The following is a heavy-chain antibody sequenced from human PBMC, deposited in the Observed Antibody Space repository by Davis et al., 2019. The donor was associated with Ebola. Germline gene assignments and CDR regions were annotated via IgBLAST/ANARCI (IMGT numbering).Heavy chain of an antibody. CDR1: GYTFTSYA. V-gene: IGHV1-3*01. D-gene: IGHD3-3*01. CDR2: INAGNGNT. Sequence: AASVKVSCKASGYTFTSYAMHWVRQAPGQRLEWMGWINAGNGNTKYSQKLQGRVTMTTDTSTSTAYMELRSLRSDDTAVYYCAKSADKYYDFWSGYYTDYWGQGTLVTVSS. J-gene: IGHJ4*02. CDR3: AKSADKYYDFWSGYYTDY.